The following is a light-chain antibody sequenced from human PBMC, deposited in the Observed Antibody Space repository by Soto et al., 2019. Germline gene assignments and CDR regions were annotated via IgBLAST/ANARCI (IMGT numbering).Light chain of an antibody. J-gene: IGLJ2*01. CDR1: SSDVGGYNF. Sequence: QSALTQPPSASGSPGQSVTISCAGTSSDVGGYNFVSWYQHHPGKAPKLMLYEVTKRPSGVPDRFSGSKSGNTASLTVSGLQTEDEAVYYCSSYAVSNTLVVFGGGTKVTVL. CDR3: SSYAVSNTLVV. CDR2: EVT. V-gene: IGLV2-8*01.